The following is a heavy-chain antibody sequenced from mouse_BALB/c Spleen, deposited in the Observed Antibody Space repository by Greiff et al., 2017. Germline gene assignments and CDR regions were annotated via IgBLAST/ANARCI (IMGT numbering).Heavy chain of an antibody. J-gene: IGHJ3*01. CDR1: GFTFSSYG. CDR2: ISSGGSYT. V-gene: IGHV5-6*01. Sequence: EVHLVESGGDLVKPGGSLKLSCAASGFTFSSYGMSWVSQTPDKRLEWIATISSGGSYTYYPDSVKGRFTISRDNAKNTLYLQMSSLKSEDTAMDYCARHWVRVTGFAYWGQGTLVTVSA. CDR3: ARHWVRVTGFAY. D-gene: IGHD2-14*01.